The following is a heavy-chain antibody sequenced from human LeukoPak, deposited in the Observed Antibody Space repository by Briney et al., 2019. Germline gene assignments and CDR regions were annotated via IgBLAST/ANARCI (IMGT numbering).Heavy chain of an antibody. V-gene: IGHV3-20*04. CDR1: GFTFDDDG. J-gene: IGHJ3*02. CDR2: FNWNVGST. CDR3: ARALGFHDAFDI. D-gene: IGHD7-27*01. Sequence: GGSLRLSCAASGFTFDDDGMSWVRQAPGKGLQWVSGFNWNVGSTGYADSVKGRFTISRDNAKISLDLQMNSLRAWDTALYYCARALGFHDAFDIWGQGTIVTVSS.